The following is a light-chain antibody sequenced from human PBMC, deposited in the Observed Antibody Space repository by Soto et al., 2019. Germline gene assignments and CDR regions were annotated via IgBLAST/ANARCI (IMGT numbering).Light chain of an antibody. CDR2: IGD. CDR1: TSNIGTFY. J-gene: IGLJ1*01. Sequence: QTVVTQPPSASSTPGQTVTISCSGSTSNIGTFYVYWYQHLPGTAPKLLIYIGDQRASGVSDRFSGSTSGTSASLAISGLRSDDEADYYCAAWDDSLNAYAFGGGTKLTVL. V-gene: IGLV1-47*02. CDR3: AAWDDSLNAYA.